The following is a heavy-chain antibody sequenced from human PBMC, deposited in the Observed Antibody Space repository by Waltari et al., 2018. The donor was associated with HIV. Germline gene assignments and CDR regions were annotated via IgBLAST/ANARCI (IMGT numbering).Heavy chain of an antibody. D-gene: IGHD3-9*01. CDR1: GFSLTSYS. CDR2: MCTTTTDR. Sequence: DEQLLQSGGGFIQSGGSLRLSCVPSGFSLTSYSVSWLRQNAGKGGGGGCDMCTTTTDRYYADSVRTRCTVFTDKIKQSVVLQFSKRRVEDSGVYFCARVLSYFDGKPLPWYLDVWGRGSRVTVAS. CDR3: ARVLSYFDGKPLPWYLDV. V-gene: IGHV3-48*01. J-gene: IGHJ2*01.